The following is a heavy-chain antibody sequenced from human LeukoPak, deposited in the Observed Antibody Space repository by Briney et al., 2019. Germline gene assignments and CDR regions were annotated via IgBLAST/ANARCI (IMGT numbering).Heavy chain of an antibody. CDR2: INHSGST. V-gene: IGHV4-34*01. Sequence: GSLRLSCAASGFTVSSNYMSWVRQAPGKGLEWIGEINHSGSTNYNPSLKSRVTISVDTSKNQFSLKLSSVTAADTAVYYCARGLGITIFGVVTYYYGMDVWGQGTTVTVSS. CDR1: GFTVSSNY. J-gene: IGHJ6*02. D-gene: IGHD3-3*01. CDR3: ARGLGITIFGVVTYYYGMDV.